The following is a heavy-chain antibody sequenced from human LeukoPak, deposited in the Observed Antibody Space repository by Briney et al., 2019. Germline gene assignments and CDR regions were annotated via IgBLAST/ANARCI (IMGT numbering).Heavy chain of an antibody. J-gene: IGHJ6*04. CDR1: GYTFTSYA. D-gene: IGHD3-10*01. V-gene: IGHV1-3*01. Sequence: ASVKVSCKASGYTFTSYAMHWVRQAPGQRLEWMGWINAGNGNTKYSQKFQGRVTITRDTSASTAYMELSSLRSEDTAVYYCARVGFRYYYYGMDVWGKGTTVTVSS. CDR3: ARVGFRYYYYGMDV. CDR2: INAGNGNT.